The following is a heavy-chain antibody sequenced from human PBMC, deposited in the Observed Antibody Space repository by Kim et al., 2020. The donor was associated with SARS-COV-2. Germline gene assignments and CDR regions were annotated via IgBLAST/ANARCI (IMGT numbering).Heavy chain of an antibody. D-gene: IGHD6-13*01. CDR3: ARDRRREQQPFNRFDP. CDR1: GGSISSSSYY. CDR2: IYYSGST. V-gene: IGHV4-39*07. Sequence: SETLSLTCTVSGGSISSSSYYWGWIRQPPGKGLEWIGSIYYSGSTYYNPSLKSRVTISVDTSKNQFSLKLSSVTAADTAVYYCARDRRREQQPFNRFDPWGQGTLVTVSS. J-gene: IGHJ5*02.